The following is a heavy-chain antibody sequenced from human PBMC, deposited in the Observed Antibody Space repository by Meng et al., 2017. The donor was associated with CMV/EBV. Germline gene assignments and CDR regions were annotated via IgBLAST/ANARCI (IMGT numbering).Heavy chain of an antibody. V-gene: IGHV3-11*01. J-gene: IGHJ6*02. D-gene: IGHD2-2*03. CDR3: ARDLDIVVVPAAYAEGDYGMDV. Sequence: GESLKISCAASGFTFSHYYMSWIRQAPATGLEWVSYISSSGSTIYYADSVKGRFTISRANAKNSLYLQMNSLRAEDAAVYYCARDLDIVVVPAAYAEGDYGMDVWGQGTTVTVSS. CDR1: GFTFSHYY. CDR2: ISSSGSTI.